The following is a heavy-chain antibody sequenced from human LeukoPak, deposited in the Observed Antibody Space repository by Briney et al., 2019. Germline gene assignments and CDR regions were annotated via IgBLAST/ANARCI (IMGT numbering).Heavy chain of an antibody. CDR1: GFTFSSYW. Sequence: GGSLRLSCAASGFTFSSYWMSWVRQAPGKGLEWVANINQDGSEKYYVDSVKGRFTISRDNSKNTLYLQMKSLRAEDTAIYYCAKDRPNYYESNGQYYRRDGDYWGQGTLVTVSS. V-gene: IGHV3-7*03. D-gene: IGHD3-22*01. J-gene: IGHJ4*02. CDR2: INQDGSEK. CDR3: AKDRPNYYESNGQYYRRDGDY.